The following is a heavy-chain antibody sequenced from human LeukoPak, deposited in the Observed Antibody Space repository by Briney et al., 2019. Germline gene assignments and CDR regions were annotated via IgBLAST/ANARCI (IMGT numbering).Heavy chain of an antibody. D-gene: IGHD5-18*01. J-gene: IGHJ4*02. Sequence: PSETLSLTCTVSGGSISSYYWTWIRQPAGKGLEWIGRIYTTGSTNYNPSLNSRVTMSVDTSKNQFSLKLSSVTAADTAVYYCARGGRIQLWFLSYWGQGTLVTVSS. CDR2: IYTTGST. CDR1: GGSISSYY. V-gene: IGHV4-4*07. CDR3: ARGGRIQLWFLSY.